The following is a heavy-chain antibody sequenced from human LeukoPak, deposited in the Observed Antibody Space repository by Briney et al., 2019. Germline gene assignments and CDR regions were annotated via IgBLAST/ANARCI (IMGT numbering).Heavy chain of an antibody. CDR2: IWYDGSNK. CDR3: ARSPYYYYGMDV. J-gene: IGHJ6*02. V-gene: IGHV3-33*01. Sequence: GVSLRLSCAASGFTFSSYGMHWVRQAPGKGLEWVAVIWYDGSNKYYVDSVKGRFTISRDNSKNTLYLQMNSLRAEDTAVYYCARSPYYYYGMDVWGQGTTVTVSS. CDR1: GFTFSSYG.